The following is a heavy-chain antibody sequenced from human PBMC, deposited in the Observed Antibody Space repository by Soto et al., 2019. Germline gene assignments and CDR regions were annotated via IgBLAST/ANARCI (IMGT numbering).Heavy chain of an antibody. Sequence: PSETLSLTCAVSGDSIDTAQWWTRVRQPPGKALEWIGQIYHSGSTNYNPSLKSRVTISVDKSKNQFSLKLTSVAATDTAVYCARGDCSGGSCYSVDIWGQGTMVNVSS. CDR1: GDSIDTAQW. D-gene: IGHD2-15*01. J-gene: IGHJ3*02. CDR2: IYHSGST. V-gene: IGHV4-4*02. CDR3: ARGDCSGGSCYSVDI.